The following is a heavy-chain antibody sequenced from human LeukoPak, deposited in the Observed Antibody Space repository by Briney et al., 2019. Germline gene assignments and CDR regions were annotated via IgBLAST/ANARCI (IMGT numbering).Heavy chain of an antibody. Sequence: SETLSLTCAVYGGSFSGYYWSWIRQPPGKGLEWIGEINHSGSTNYNPSLKSRVTISVDTSKNQFSLKLSSVTAADTAVYYCARLPQQLDAFDIWGKGQWSPSLQ. V-gene: IGHV4-34*01. CDR2: INHSGST. J-gene: IGHJ3*02. CDR1: GGSFSGYY. CDR3: ARLPQQLDAFDI. D-gene: IGHD6-13*01.